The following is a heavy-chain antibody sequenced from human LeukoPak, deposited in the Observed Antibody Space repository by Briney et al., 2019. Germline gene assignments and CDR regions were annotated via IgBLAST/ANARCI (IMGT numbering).Heavy chain of an antibody. V-gene: IGHV1-69*04. CDR1: GYTFTSYG. CDR3: ARDRSAAPFGI. J-gene: IGHJ3*02. D-gene: IGHD6-13*01. CDR2: IIPILGIA. Sequence: GASVKVSCKASGYTFTSYGITWVRQAPGQGLEWMGRIIPILGIANYAQKFQGRVTITADKSTSTAYMELSSLRSEDTAVYYCARDRSAAPFGIWGQGTMVTVSS.